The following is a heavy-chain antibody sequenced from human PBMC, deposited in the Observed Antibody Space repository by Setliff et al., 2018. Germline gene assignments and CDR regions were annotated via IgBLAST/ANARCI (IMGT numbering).Heavy chain of an antibody. D-gene: IGHD6-13*01. CDR1: GYSFNSYY. CDR3: ARAGLAAAGRKGVFDH. V-gene: IGHV1-46*02. Sequence: ASVKVSCKASGYSFNSYYMHWVRQAPGQGIEWMGIINPGGGSSSSTEKFQGRVTMTRDTSASTVYMEMGNLTSDDTAVYYCARAGLAAAGRKGVFDHWGQGTLVTVSS. J-gene: IGHJ4*02. CDR2: INPGGGSS.